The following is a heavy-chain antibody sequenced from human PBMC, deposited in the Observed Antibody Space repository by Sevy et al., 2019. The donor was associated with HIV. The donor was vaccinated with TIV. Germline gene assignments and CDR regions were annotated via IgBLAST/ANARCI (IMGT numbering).Heavy chain of an antibody. V-gene: IGHV3-30-3*01. CDR3: ARDSGYSPYDYPGNY. D-gene: IGHD5-12*01. CDR1: GFNFRTHA. CDR2: ISYTGDTK. J-gene: IGHJ4*02. Sequence: GGSLRPSCAASGFNFRTHAMHWVRHAPGRGLEWVAVISYTGDTKYNTDSVKGRFTISRDNSKNTLFLQMNSLRPEDTAVYYCARDSGYSPYDYPGNYWGQGTLVTVSS.